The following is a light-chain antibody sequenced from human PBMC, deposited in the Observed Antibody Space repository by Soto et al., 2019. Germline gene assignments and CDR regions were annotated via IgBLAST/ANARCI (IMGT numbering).Light chain of an antibody. V-gene: IGLV1-44*01. CDR1: SSSIGSNT. CDR3: ASWDGGLSGVV. J-gene: IGLJ2*01. CDR2: SNT. Sequence: QSVLTQPPSASGAPGQRVTISCSGSSSSIGSNTVGWYQQLPGTAPELLIYSNTQRPPGVPDRFSGCKSGTSASLAISGLQSDDEADFYCASWDGGLSGVVFGGGTKVTVL.